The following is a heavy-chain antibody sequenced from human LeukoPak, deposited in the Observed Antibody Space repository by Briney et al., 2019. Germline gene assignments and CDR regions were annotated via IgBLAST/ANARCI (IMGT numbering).Heavy chain of an antibody. Sequence: SETLSLTCTVSGGSISSSSYYWGWIRQPPGKGPEWIGSIYYSGSTYYNPSLKSRVTISVDTSKNQFSLKLSSVTAADTAVYYCAREIAAAGSTWGYWGQGTLVTVSS. D-gene: IGHD6-13*01. J-gene: IGHJ4*02. V-gene: IGHV4-39*07. CDR1: GGSISSSSYY. CDR2: IYYSGST. CDR3: AREIAAAGSTWGY.